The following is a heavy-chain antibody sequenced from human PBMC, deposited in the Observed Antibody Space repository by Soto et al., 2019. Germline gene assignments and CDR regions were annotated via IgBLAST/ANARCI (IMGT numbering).Heavy chain of an antibody. CDR2: SIPIAGTA. D-gene: IGHD6-19*01. J-gene: IGHJ5*02. CDR1: GGTFSSYV. Sequence: QVQLVQSGAEVKKPGSSVKVSCKASGGTFSSYVISWVRQAPGQGLEWMGGSIPIAGTANYAQKFQGRVTITADESTSTAYMELSSLRSEDTAVYYCAKGGAGNWFDPWGKGTLVTVSS. CDR3: AKGGAGNWFDP. V-gene: IGHV1-69*12.